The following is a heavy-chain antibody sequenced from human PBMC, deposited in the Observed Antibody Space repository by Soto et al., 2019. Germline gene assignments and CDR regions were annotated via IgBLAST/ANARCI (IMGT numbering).Heavy chain of an antibody. CDR3: ARDRPTGPSTDYGMDV. D-gene: IGHD3-9*01. J-gene: IGHJ6*02. CDR2: ISYDGSNK. V-gene: IGHV3-30-3*01. Sequence: GGSLRLSCAASGFTFSSYAMHWVRQAPGKGLEWVAVISYDGSNKYYADSVKGRFTISRDNSKNTLYLQMNSLRAEDTAVYYCARDRPTGPSTDYGMDVWGQGTTVTVSS. CDR1: GFTFSSYA.